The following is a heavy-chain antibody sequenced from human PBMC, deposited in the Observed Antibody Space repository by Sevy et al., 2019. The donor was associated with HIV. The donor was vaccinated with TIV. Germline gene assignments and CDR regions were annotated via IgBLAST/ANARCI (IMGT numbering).Heavy chain of an antibody. J-gene: IGHJ6*02. CDR2: IWYDGSYK. D-gene: IGHD1-26*01. CDR1: GFTFSNYG. CDR3: ANAYSGSYSHSYLYALDV. V-gene: IGHV3-33*03. Sequence: GGSLRLSCAASGFTFSNYGMHWVRQAPGKGLEWVAVIWYDGSYKYYADSVKGRFTISRDNSRNTVYLEMNSLRNEDTAIYFCANAYSGSYSHSYLYALDVWGQGTTVTVSS.